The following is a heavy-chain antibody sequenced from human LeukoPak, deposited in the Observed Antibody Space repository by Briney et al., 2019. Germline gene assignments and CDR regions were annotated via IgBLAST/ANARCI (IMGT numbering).Heavy chain of an antibody. Sequence: TGGSLRLSCAVSGFTFSSYWMSWVRLAPGKGLEWVANIKEDGTEKYYQDSVKGRFTISRDNAKNSLYLQMNSLRAEDTAVYYCAREVVLSTSAWFEYWGQGTLVTVSS. CDR1: GFTFSSYW. CDR3: AREVVLSTSAWFEY. CDR2: IKEDGTEK. J-gene: IGHJ4*02. D-gene: IGHD3-22*01. V-gene: IGHV3-7*01.